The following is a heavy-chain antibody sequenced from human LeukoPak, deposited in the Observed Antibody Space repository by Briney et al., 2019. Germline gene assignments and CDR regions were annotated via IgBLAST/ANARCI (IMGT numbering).Heavy chain of an antibody. V-gene: IGHV4-4*02. CDR2: IYHSGST. D-gene: IGHD6-19*01. CDR1: GGSISSSNW. J-gene: IGHJ4*02. Sequence: SGTLSLTCAVSGGSISSSNWWSWVRQPPGKGLKWIGEIYHSGSTNYNPSLKSRVTISVDKSKNQFSLKLTSVTAADTAAYYCARQGDSGWYYFDYWGQGTLVTVSS. CDR3: ARQGDSGWYYFDY.